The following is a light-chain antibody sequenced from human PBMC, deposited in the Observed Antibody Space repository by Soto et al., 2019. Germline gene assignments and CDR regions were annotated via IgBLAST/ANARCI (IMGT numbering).Light chain of an antibody. CDR3: QQLDSMPIT. CDR2: IAS. CDR1: QGIRSY. J-gene: IGKJ5*01. Sequence: IQLTQSPSSLSASVGDRVAITCRASQGIRSYLAWYQQKPGEAPKLLISIASILQSGVPSRFSGSGSGTDFVLTISSLQPEDSATYHCQQLDSMPITFGQGTRLEI. V-gene: IGKV1-9*01.